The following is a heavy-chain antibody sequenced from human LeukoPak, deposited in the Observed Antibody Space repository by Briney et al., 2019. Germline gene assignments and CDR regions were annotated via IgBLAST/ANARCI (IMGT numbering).Heavy chain of an antibody. CDR2: IIPVFGTA. V-gene: IGHV1-69*05. J-gene: IGHJ5*02. CDR3: ARDQDTNNWFDP. Sequence: GSSVKVSCRASGGTFNTYAINWVRQAPGQGLEWMGGIIPVFGTANYAQKFQGRVTITTDESTSTAYMELSSLRSEDTAMYYCARDQDTNNWFDPWGQGTLVTVSS. D-gene: IGHD2-8*01. CDR1: GGTFNTYA.